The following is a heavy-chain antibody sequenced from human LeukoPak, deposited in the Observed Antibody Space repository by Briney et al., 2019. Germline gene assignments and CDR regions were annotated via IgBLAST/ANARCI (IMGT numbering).Heavy chain of an antibody. Sequence: GGSLRLSCAASGFTFDDYAMHWVRQAPGKGLEWVSGISWNSGSIGYADSVKGRFTISRDNAKNSLYLQMNSLRVEDTAVYFCASTTYYWNWGQGTLVTVSS. D-gene: IGHD1-20*01. CDR1: GFTFDDYA. J-gene: IGHJ4*02. CDR3: ASTTYYWN. V-gene: IGHV3-9*01. CDR2: ISWNSGSI.